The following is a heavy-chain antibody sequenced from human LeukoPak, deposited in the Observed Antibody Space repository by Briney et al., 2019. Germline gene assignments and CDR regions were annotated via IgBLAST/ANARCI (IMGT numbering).Heavy chain of an antibody. V-gene: IGHV4-59*08. J-gene: IGHJ4*02. CDR1: GGSISTNY. CDR3: ARSGCTSTSCYLGDY. D-gene: IGHD2-2*01. CDR2: IYYSGTTNY. Sequence: SETLSLTCTVSGGSISTNYWSWIRQPPGKGREGIGYIYYSGTTNYNYNPSLKSRVTISVDTSKSQFSLNLSSVTAADTAVYFCARSGCTSTSCYLGDYWGQGTLVTVSS.